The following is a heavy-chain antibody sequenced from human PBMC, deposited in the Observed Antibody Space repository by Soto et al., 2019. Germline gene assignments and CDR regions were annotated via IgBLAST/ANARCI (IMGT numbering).Heavy chain of an antibody. J-gene: IGHJ5*02. D-gene: IGHD2-2*01. Sequence: QVQLVESGGGLVKPGGSLRLSCAASGFTFSDYYMSWIRQAPGKGLEWVSYISSSGSSIYYADSVKGRFTISRDNAKKSLYMHMNSLRAEDTAVYYLARDGEDIVVLPAGNWFDPWGQGTLVTVSS. V-gene: IGHV3-11*01. CDR2: ISSSGSSI. CDR1: GFTFSDYY. CDR3: ARDGEDIVVLPAGNWFDP.